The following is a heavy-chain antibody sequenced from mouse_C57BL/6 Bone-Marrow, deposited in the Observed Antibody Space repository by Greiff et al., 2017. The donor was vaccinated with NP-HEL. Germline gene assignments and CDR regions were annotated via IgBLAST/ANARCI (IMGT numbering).Heavy chain of an antibody. CDR2: INPSNGGT. CDR1: GYTFTSYW. D-gene: IGHD1-1*01. Sequence: VQLQQPGTELVKPGASVKLSCKASGYTFTSYWMHWVKQRPGQGLEWIGNINPSNGGTNYNEKFKSKGTLTVDKSSSTAYMQLSSLTSEDSAVYYWARPGSFYAMDYWGQGTSVTVSS. V-gene: IGHV1-53*01. J-gene: IGHJ4*01. CDR3: ARPGSFYAMDY.